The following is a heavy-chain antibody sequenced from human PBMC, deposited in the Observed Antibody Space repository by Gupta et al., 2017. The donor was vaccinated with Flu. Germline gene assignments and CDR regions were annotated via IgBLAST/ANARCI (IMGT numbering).Heavy chain of an antibody. CDR3: AREKGYSYDY. Sequence: SWIRQHPGKGLEWIGYIYYSGSTHYNPSLESRGTISVDTSKNQFSLKLRSVTAADTAVYYCAREKGYSYDYWGQGTLVTVSS. V-gene: IGHV4-31*02. D-gene: IGHD5-18*01. J-gene: IGHJ4*02. CDR2: IYYSGST.